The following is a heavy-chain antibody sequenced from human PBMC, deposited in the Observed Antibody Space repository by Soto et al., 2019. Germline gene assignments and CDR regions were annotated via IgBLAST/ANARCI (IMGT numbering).Heavy chain of an antibody. D-gene: IGHD3-10*01. CDR2: ISSSSSTI. CDR1: GFTFSSYS. Sequence: GVSLRLSCAASGFTFSSYSMNWVRQAPGKGLEWVSYISSSSSTIYYADSVKGRFTISRDNAKNSLYLQMNSLRDEDTAVYYCARDLWFGELSEYYFDYWRQGTLVTVSS. J-gene: IGHJ4*02. V-gene: IGHV3-48*02. CDR3: ARDLWFGELSEYYFDY.